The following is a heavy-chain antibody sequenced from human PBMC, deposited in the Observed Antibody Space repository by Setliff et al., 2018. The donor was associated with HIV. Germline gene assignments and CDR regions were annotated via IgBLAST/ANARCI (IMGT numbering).Heavy chain of an antibody. Sequence: GSLRLSCVASGLSVGDNYSMNWVRQAPGKGLEWIGCIDASANTYYIPSLKSRATISIDTSKNQLSLKLRSVTAADTAVYYCARIGSGWSVGWFDPWGQGTLVTVSS. CDR3: ARIGSGWSVGWFDP. CDR2: IDASANT. J-gene: IGHJ5*02. CDR1: GLSVGDNYS. D-gene: IGHD6-13*01. V-gene: IGHV4-38-2*01.